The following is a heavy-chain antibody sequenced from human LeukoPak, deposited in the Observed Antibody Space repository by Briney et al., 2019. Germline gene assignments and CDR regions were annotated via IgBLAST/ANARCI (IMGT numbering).Heavy chain of an antibody. Sequence: GGSLRLSCAASGFTFSSYSMNWVRQAPGKGLEWVSSISSSSSYIYYADSVKGRFTISRDNAKNSLYLQMNSLRAEDTAVYYCAGDDYDFWSGYPQNMDVWGKGTTVTVSS. J-gene: IGHJ6*03. CDR2: ISSSSSYI. D-gene: IGHD3-3*01. V-gene: IGHV3-21*01. CDR1: GFTFSSYS. CDR3: AGDDYDFWSGYPQNMDV.